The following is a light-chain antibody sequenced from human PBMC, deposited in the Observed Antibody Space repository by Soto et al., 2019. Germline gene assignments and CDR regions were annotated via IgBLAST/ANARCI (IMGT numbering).Light chain of an antibody. CDR2: DVS. CDR1: SSDVGRYNY. CDR3: RSYRSSRTYV. V-gene: IGLV2-14*03. Sequence: QSVLTQPASVSGSPGQSITISCTGTSSDVGRYNYVSWYQQYPGTAPKLMLYDVSKRPSGVADRFAGSKSGNTASLTISGLQPEDESDYYCRSYRSSRTYVFGTGTKLTVL. J-gene: IGLJ1*01.